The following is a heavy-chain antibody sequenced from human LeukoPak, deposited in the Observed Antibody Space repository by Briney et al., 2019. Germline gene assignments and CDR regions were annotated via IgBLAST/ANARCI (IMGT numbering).Heavy chain of an antibody. V-gene: IGHV3-74*01. J-gene: IGHJ6*03. CDR2: INSEGSST. Sequence: GGSLRLSCAASGFTFSSYSMNWVRQAPGKGLVWVSRINSEGSSTSYADSVKGRFTISRDNAKNTLYLQMNSLRAEDTAVYYCARDFDRYYMDVWGKGTTVTVSS. CDR1: GFTFSSYS. CDR3: ARDFDRYYMDV.